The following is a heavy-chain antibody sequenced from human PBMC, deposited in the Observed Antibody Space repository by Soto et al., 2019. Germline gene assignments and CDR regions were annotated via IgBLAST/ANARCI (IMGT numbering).Heavy chain of an antibody. J-gene: IGHJ3*02. D-gene: IGHD1-1*01. V-gene: IGHV4-31*03. CDR3: ARDLQLERRADAFDI. CDR1: GGSISSGGYY. CDR2: IYYSGST. Sequence: SETLSLTCTVSGGSISSGGYYWSWIRQHPGKGLEWVGYIYYSGSTYYNPSLKSRVTISVDTSKNQFSLKLSSVTAADTAVYYCARDLQLERRADAFDIWGQGTMVTVSS.